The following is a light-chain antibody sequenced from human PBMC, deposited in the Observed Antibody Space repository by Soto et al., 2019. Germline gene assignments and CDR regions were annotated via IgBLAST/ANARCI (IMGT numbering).Light chain of an antibody. CDR1: SSDVGGYNS. CDR2: DVS. CDR3: NSYSSSSTPYV. J-gene: IGLJ1*01. V-gene: IGLV2-14*01. Sequence: QSALTQPASVSGSPGQSITISCTGTSSDVGGYNSVSWYQQHPGKAPKLMIYDVSNRPSGVSNRFSGSKSGNTASLTISGLQAEDEAEYYCNSYSSSSTPYVSGTGTKRTVL.